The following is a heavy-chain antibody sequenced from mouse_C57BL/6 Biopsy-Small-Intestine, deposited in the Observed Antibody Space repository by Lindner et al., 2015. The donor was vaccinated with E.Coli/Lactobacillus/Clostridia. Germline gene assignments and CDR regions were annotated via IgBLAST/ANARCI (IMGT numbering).Heavy chain of an antibody. Sequence: VQLQESGPELVKPGASVKLSCKASGYTFTSYDINWVKQRPGQGLEWIGWIYPRDGSTKYKEKFKGKATLTVDTSSSTAYMELHSLTSEDSAVYFCARFYYDYDWYFDVWGTGTTVTVSS. D-gene: IGHD2-4*01. V-gene: IGHV1-85*01. CDR2: IYPRDGST. J-gene: IGHJ1*03. CDR1: GYTFTSYD. CDR3: ARFYYDYDWYFDV.